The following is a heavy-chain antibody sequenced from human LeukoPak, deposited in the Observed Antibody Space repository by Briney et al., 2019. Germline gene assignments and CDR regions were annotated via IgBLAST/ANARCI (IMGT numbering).Heavy chain of an antibody. V-gene: IGHV1-18*01. CDR2: ISAYNSNT. CDR1: GYTFTSYG. CDR3: AVVRAGYYYDSSGYYPLVY. Sequence: GASVKLSCKASGYTFTSYGISWVRQAPGQGLEWMGWISAYNSNTNYAQKLHGRVTMTTDTSTITAYMELRSLRSDDTAVYYCAVVRAGYYYDSSGYYPLVYWGQGTLVTVSS. D-gene: IGHD3-22*01. J-gene: IGHJ4*02.